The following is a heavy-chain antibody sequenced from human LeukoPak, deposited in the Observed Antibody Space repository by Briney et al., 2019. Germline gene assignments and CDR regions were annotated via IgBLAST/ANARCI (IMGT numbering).Heavy chain of an antibody. D-gene: IGHD2/OR15-2a*01. CDR1: EFTFSSHA. CDR3: AKESIRYFDL. Sequence: GGSLRLSCAASEFTFSSHAMIWVRQAPGKGLEWVSAISGSGGSTYYADSVKGRFTISRDNSKNTLYLQMNSLRAEDTAVYYCAKESIRYFDLWGRGTLVTVSS. CDR2: ISGSGGST. J-gene: IGHJ2*01. V-gene: IGHV3-23*01.